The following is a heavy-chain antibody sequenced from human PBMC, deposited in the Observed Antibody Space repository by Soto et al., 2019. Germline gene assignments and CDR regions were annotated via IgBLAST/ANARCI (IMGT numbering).Heavy chain of an antibody. CDR2: IGTAGDT. V-gene: IGHV3-13*01. CDR3: ARGKTGIAAPSKRSVLDP. Sequence: EVQLVEAGGGLVQPGGSLRLSCAASGFTFSSYDMHWVRQATGKVLEWFSAIGTAGDTYYTGSVKGRFTISRENAKNSLYLQMNSLRAEDTAVYYCARGKTGIAAPSKRSVLDPWGQGTLVTVSS. J-gene: IGHJ5*02. D-gene: IGHD6-13*01. CDR1: GFTFSSYD.